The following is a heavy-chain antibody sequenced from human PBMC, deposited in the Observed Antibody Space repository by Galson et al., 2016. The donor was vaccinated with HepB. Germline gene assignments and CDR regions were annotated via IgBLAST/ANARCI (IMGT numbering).Heavy chain of an antibody. CDR3: ATARVWLADPTPMKVPTNSGFDV. V-gene: IGHV1-24*01. D-gene: IGHD3-22*01. CDR1: GYTLLELS. J-gene: IGHJ3*01. CDR2: VNPEDGEI. Sequence: SVKVSCKVSGYTLLELSINWVRQAPGKGLEWMGGVNPEDGEIIHAQKFQGRLTMTEDTSTDTAYMELSSLRSEDTAMYYCATARVWLADPTPMKVPTNSGFDVWGQGTMVTVSS.